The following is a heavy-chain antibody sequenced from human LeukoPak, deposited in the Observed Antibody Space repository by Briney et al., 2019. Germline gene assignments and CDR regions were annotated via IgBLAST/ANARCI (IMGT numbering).Heavy chain of an antibody. J-gene: IGHJ4*02. CDR1: GFTFSNAW. Sequence: MPGGSLRLSCAASGFTFSNAWMSWVRQAPGKGLERVGRIKSKTDGGTTDYAAPVKGRFTISRDDSKNTLYLQMNSLKTEDTAVYYCTTSYGYCSSTSCYNFDYWGQGTLVTVSS. V-gene: IGHV3-15*01. CDR3: TTSYGYCSSTSCYNFDY. D-gene: IGHD2-2*03. CDR2: IKSKTDGGTT.